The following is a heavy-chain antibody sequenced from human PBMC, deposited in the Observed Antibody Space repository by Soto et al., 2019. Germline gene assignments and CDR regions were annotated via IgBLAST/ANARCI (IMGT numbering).Heavy chain of an antibody. J-gene: IGHJ4*02. D-gene: IGHD4-17*01. CDR3: AKDPWYGDYTDTTFDY. V-gene: IGHV3-30*18. CDR1: GFTFSSYG. CDR2: ISYDGSNK. Sequence: QVQLVESGGGVVQPGRSLRLSCAASGFTFSSYGMHWVRQAPGKGLEWVAVISYDGSNKYYADSVKGRFTISRDNSKNMLYLQMNSLRAEDTAVYYCAKDPWYGDYTDTTFDYWGKGTLVTVSS.